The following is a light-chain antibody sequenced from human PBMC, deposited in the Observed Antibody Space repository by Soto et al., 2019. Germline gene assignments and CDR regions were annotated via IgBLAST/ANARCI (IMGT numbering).Light chain of an antibody. J-gene: IGLJ3*02. V-gene: IGLV4-69*01. CDR1: SGHNSYA. CDR2: LNSDGSH. Sequence: QSVLTQPPSASASLGASVKLTCTLSSGHNSYAIAWHQQQPEKGPRYLMKLNSDGSHSKGDGIPDRFSGSSSGAERYLTSSSLQSEEEADYYCQTWSTDIRVFGGGTKRTVL. CDR3: QTWSTDIRV.